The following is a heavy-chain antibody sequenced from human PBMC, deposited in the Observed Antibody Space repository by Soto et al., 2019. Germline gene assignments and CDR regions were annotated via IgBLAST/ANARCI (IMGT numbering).Heavy chain of an antibody. V-gene: IGHV3-66*01. D-gene: IGHD3-3*01. CDR2: IYSGGST. CDR1: GFTVSSNY. CDR3: ARSGEIRFLEWFRNYMDV. Sequence: PGGSLRLSCAASGFTVSSNYMSWVRQAPGKGLEWVSVIYSGGSTYYADSVKGGFTISRDNSKNTLYLQMNSLRAEDTAVYYCARSGEIRFLEWFRNYMDVWGKGTTVTVSS. J-gene: IGHJ6*03.